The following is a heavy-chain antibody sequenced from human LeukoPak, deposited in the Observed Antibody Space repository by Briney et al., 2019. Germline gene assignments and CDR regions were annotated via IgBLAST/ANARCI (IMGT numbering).Heavy chain of an antibody. CDR2: IYHTGSV. J-gene: IGHJ4*02. CDR1: GGSINSNYW. Sequence: PSETLSLTCAVSGGSINSNYWWTWVRQSPGKGLEWIGEIYHTGSVNYNLSLESRVTISRDRSKNQFSQMLRSVTAADTAVYYCARHYDLWSGYNYWGQGLLVTVSS. V-gene: IGHV4-4*02. D-gene: IGHD3-3*01. CDR3: ARHYDLWSGYNY.